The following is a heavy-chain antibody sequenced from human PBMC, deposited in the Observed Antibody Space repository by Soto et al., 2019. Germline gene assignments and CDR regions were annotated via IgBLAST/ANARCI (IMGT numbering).Heavy chain of an antibody. V-gene: IGHV1-69*13. D-gene: IGHD4-17*01. CDR1: GGTFSSYA. CDR2: IIPIFGTA. Sequence: SLKFSCKASGGTFSSYAIIWVRQAPGQGLEWMGGIIPIFGTANYAQKFQGRVTITADESTSTAYMELSSLRSEDTAVYYCARSDYGGNWVWGQGTLVTAPQ. J-gene: IGHJ4*02. CDR3: ARSDYGGNWV.